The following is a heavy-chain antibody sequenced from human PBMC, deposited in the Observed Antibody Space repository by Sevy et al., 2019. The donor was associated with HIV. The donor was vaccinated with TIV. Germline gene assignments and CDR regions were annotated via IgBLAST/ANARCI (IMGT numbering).Heavy chain of an antibody. CDR2: VYYSGST. V-gene: IGHV4-39*01. Sequence: SETLSLTCTVSGGSISSKNYYWCWLRQPPGKGLEWIGSVYYSGSTYYHPSLKSRVTISVETSKNQFSLTLSSVTAADTAMYYCARSPPWGNTWLYYFDNWGQGTLVTVSS. D-gene: IGHD6-13*01. CDR1: GGSISSKNYY. J-gene: IGHJ4*02. CDR3: ARSPPWGNTWLYYFDN.